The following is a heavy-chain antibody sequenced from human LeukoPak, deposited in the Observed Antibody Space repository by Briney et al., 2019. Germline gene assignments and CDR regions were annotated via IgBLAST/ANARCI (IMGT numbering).Heavy chain of an antibody. V-gene: IGHV3-15*01. CDR2: IKSKTDGGTT. J-gene: IGHJ3*02. CDR3: TSEGGDYDYVWGSSFYDAFDI. D-gene: IGHD3-16*01. CDR1: GFTFSNAW. Sequence: GGSLRLSCAASGFTFSNAWMSWVRQAPGKGPEWVGRIKSKTDGGTTDYAAPVKGRFTISRDDSKNTLYLQMNSLKTEDTAVYYCTSEGGDYDYVWGSSFYDAFDIWGQGTMVTVSS.